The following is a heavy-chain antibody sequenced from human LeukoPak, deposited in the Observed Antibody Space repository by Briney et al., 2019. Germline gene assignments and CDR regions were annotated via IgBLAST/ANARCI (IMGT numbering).Heavy chain of an antibody. CDR2: ISYDGSNK. J-gene: IGHJ5*02. CDR3: AKDQGGGDCSSTSCYMDWFDP. D-gene: IGHD2-2*02. CDR1: GFRFSRYG. V-gene: IGHV3-30*18. Sequence: GRSLRLSCAASGFRFSRYGMHWVRQAPGKGLEWVAVISYDGSNKYYADSVKGRFTISRANSKNTLYLQMNSLRAEDTAVYYCAKDQGGGDCSSTSCYMDWFDPWGQGTLVTVSS.